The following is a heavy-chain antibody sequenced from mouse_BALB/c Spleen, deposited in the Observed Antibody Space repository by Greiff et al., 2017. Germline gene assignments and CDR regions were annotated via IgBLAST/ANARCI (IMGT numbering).Heavy chain of an antibody. CDR2: ISNGGGST. V-gene: IGHV5-12-2*01. Sequence: EVMLVESGGGLVQPGGSLKLSCAASGFTFSSYTMSWVRQTPEKRLEWVAYISNGGGSTYYPDTVKGRFTISRDNAKNTLYLQMSSLKSEDTAMYYCARQFYDGSSYSYWYFDVWGAGTTVTVSS. CDR3: ARQFYDGSSYSYWYFDV. D-gene: IGHD1-1*01. CDR1: GFTFSSYT. J-gene: IGHJ1*01.